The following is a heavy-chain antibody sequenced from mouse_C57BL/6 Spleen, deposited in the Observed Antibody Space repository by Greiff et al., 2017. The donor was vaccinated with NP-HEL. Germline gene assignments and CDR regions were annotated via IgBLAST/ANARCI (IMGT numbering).Heavy chain of an antibody. Sequence: EVQVVESGGGLVQPGGSLKLSCAASGFTFSDYYMYWVRQTPEKRLEWVAYISNGGGSTYYPDTVKGRFTISRDNAKNTLYLQMCRLKSEVTAMYYCARRGFITTVVESAWFAYWGQGTLVTVSA. J-gene: IGHJ3*01. CDR1: GFTFSDYY. D-gene: IGHD1-1*01. V-gene: IGHV5-12*01. CDR3: ARRGFITTVVESAWFAY. CDR2: ISNGGGST.